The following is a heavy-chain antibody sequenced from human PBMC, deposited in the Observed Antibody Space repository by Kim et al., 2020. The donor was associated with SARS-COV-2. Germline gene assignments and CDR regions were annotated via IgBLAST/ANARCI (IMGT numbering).Heavy chain of an antibody. CDR3: AKDIRPNDY. Sequence: GGSLRLSCAASGFTFSTSCMSWVRQAPGKGLEWVSAISLGGGTTYYADSVKGRFTISRDNSKNTLYLQLNSLTAEDTGVYYCAKDIRPNDYWGQGTLVTV. D-gene: IGHD1-1*01. CDR1: GFTFSTSC. J-gene: IGHJ4*02. CDR2: ISLGGGTT. V-gene: IGHV3-23*01.